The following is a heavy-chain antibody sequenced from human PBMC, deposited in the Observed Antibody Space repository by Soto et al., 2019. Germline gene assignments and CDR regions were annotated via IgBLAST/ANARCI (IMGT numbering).Heavy chain of an antibody. CDR2: ISAYNGNT. D-gene: IGHD6-19*01. V-gene: IGHV1-18*01. J-gene: IGHJ4*02. CDR3: ARDFAVGLVDY. Sequence: QVQLVQSGAEVKKPGASVKVSCKASGYTFTSYGISWVRQAPGQGLEWMGWISAYNGNTKYAQKLQGRVTMTTDTSTSTAYIELRRLRYHGTPVYYCARDFAVGLVDYWGQGSLVTVSS. CDR1: GYTFTSYG.